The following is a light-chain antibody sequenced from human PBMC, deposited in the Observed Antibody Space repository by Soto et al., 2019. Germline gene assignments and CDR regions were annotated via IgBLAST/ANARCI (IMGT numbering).Light chain of an antibody. CDR3: CSNAGNNNFV. J-gene: IGLJ1*01. CDR2: EVT. CDR1: SIDVGNSNY. Sequence: QSVLTQPPSASGSPGQSVTISCTGTSIDVGNSNYVSWYQQHPGKAPRLILYEVTKRPSGVPDRFSGSKSDNTASLTVSGLLGEDEADYYCCSNAGNNNFVFGTGTKLTVL. V-gene: IGLV2-8*01.